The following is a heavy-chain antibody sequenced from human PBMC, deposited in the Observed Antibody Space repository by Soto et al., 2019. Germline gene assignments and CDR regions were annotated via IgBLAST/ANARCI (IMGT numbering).Heavy chain of an antibody. CDR3: ARGLNSGTYYGMDV. CDR1: GFTFSSYA. Sequence: PGGSLRLSCAASGFTFSSYAMHWVRQAPGKGLEWVAVISYDGSNKYYADSVKGRFTISRDNFKNTLYLQMNSLRAEDTAVYYCARGLNSGTYYGMDVWGQGKTVTVSS. CDR2: ISYDGSNK. D-gene: IGHD1-26*01. J-gene: IGHJ6*02. V-gene: IGHV3-30-3*01.